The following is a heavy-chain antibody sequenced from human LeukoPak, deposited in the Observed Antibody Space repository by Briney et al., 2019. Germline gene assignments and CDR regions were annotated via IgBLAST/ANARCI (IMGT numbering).Heavy chain of an antibody. CDR1: GYTLTDYY. V-gene: IGHV1-2*06. Sequence: ASVTVSCKASGYTLTDYYMHWVRQAPGQGLEWMGRINPNSGGTNYAQKFQGRVTMTRDTSISTVYMELSMLRSDDTAVYYCARVGYYESSGYYEYWGQGTLVTVSS. D-gene: IGHD3-22*01. J-gene: IGHJ4*02. CDR2: INPNSGGT. CDR3: ARVGYYESSGYYEY.